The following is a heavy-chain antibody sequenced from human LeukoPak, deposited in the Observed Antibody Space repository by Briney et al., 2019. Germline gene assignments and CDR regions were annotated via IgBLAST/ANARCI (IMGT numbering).Heavy chain of an antibody. CDR2: ISSSSSYI. J-gene: IGHJ4*02. CDR1: GFTFSSYS. D-gene: IGHD6-19*01. CDR3: AKYGIGAVAGFDY. V-gene: IGHV3-21*04. Sequence: GGSLRLSCAASGFTFSSYSMNWVRQAPGKGLEWVSSISSSSSYIYYADSVKGRFTISRDNAKNSLYLQMNSLRAEDTAVYYCAKYGIGAVAGFDYWGQGTLVTVSS.